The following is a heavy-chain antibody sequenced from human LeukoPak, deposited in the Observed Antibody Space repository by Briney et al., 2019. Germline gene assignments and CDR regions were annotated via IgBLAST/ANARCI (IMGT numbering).Heavy chain of an antibody. D-gene: IGHD4-11*01. CDR1: GFTFSNYA. V-gene: IGHV3-23*01. CDR3: TKDGTDYSSFDY. CDR2: MGGRGGST. Sequence: PGGSLRLSCAASGFTFSNYAMSWVRQAPGKGLEWVSAMGGRGGSTYSADSVEGRFTISRDNSKNTLYLQMNSLRAEDTAVYYCTKDGTDYSSFDYWGQGTLVTDSS. J-gene: IGHJ4*02.